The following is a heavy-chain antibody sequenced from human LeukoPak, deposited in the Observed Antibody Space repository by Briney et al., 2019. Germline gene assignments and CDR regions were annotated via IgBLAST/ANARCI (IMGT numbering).Heavy chain of an antibody. J-gene: IGHJ6*02. D-gene: IGHD1-1*01. V-gene: IGHV4-59*08. CDR2: MYYSGST. Sequence: PSETLSLTCTVSGGSISSYYWSWIRQSPGKGLEWTGYMYYSGSTNYNPSLRSRVIISVDTSKNQFSLKLSSVTAADTAVYYCARHGTSSYYYYAMDVWGQGTTVTVSS. CDR3: ARHGTSSYYYYAMDV. CDR1: GGSISSYY.